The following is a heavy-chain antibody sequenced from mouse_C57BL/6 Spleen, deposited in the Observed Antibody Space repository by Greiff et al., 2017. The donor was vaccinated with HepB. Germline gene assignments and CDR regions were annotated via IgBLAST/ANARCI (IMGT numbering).Heavy chain of an antibody. Sequence: VQLQQSGAELARPGASVKLSCKASGYTFTSYGISWVKQRTGQGLEWIGEIYPRSGNTYYNEKFKGKATLTADKSSSTAYMELRSLTSEDSAVYFCARRDDYDEGDYFDYWGQGTTLTVSS. CDR3: ARRDDYDEGDYFDY. V-gene: IGHV1-81*01. CDR2: IYPRSGNT. D-gene: IGHD2-4*01. J-gene: IGHJ2*01. CDR1: GYTFTSYG.